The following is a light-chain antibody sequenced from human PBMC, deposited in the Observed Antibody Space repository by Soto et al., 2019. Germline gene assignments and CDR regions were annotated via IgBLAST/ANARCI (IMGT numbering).Light chain of an antibody. CDR2: GAS. CDR1: QSVSSNF. J-gene: IGKJ2*01. V-gene: IGKV3-20*01. Sequence: IVLTQSPGTLSLSPGERATLSCRASQSVSSNFLAWYQQKPGQAPRLFIYGASSRAIGIPDRFSGSGSGTDFTLTISGLEPEDFAVYYCQQYGSSPYTFGQGTKLEIK. CDR3: QQYGSSPYT.